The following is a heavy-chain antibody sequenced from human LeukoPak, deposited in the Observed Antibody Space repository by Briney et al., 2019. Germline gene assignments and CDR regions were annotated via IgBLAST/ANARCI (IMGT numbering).Heavy chain of an antibody. D-gene: IGHD1-26*01. CDR1: GFTVSSNY. CDR3: VRSMRYSGSYGY. J-gene: IGHJ4*02. V-gene: IGHV3-53*01. CDR2: IYSGGST. Sequence: PGGSLRLSCAASGFTVSSNYMSWVRQAPGKGLEWVSVIYSGGSTYYADSVKGRFTISRDNSKNTLYLQMNSLRAEDTAVYYCVRSMRYSGSYGYWGQGTLVTVSS.